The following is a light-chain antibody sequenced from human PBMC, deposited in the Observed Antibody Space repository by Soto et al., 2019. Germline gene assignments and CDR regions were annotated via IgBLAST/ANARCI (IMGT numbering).Light chain of an antibody. J-gene: IGLJ3*02. Sequence: QSALTQPPSASGSPGQSVTISCTGTSSDVGAYNYVSWYQQHAGKAPKLVIYEVTKRPSGVPDRFSGSKSANTASLADSGRESEDEADYYWSSFASGNTWVFGGGTKLTVL. CDR3: SSFASGNTWV. CDR1: SSDVGAYNY. CDR2: EVT. V-gene: IGLV2-8*01.